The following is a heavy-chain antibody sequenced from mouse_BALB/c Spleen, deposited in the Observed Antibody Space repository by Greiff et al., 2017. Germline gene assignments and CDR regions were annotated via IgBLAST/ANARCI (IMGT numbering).Heavy chain of an antibody. V-gene: IGHV2-6-7*01. CDR1: GFSLTGYG. D-gene: IGHD1-1*01. Sequence: VMLVESGPGLVAPSQSLSITCTVSGFSLTGYGVNWVRQPPGKGLEWLGMIWGDGSTDYNSAPKSRLSISKDNSKSQVFLKMNSLQTDDTARYYCARDGGSSLYYAMDYWGQGTSVTVSS. CDR3: ARDGGSSLYYAMDY. J-gene: IGHJ4*01. CDR2: IWGDGST.